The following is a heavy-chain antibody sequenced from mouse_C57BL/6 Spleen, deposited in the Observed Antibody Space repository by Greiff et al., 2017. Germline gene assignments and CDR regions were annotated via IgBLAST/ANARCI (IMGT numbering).Heavy chain of an antibody. Sequence: VQLQQPGAELVKPGASVKLSCKASGYTFTSYWMHWVKQRPGQGLEWIGMIHPNSGSTNYNEKFKSKATLTVDKSSSTAYMQLSSLTSEDSAVYYCAMGYSNPAWFAYWCQGTLVTVSA. CDR2: IHPNSGST. CDR1: GYTFTSYW. J-gene: IGHJ3*01. V-gene: IGHV1-64*01. CDR3: AMGYSNPAWFAY. D-gene: IGHD2-5*01.